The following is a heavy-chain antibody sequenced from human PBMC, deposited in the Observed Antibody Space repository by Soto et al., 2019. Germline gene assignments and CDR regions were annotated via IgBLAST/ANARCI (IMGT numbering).Heavy chain of an antibody. CDR2: IRSKAYGGTT. CDR1: GFTFGDYA. D-gene: IGHD3-22*01. CDR3: TRLRVEYYYDSSGYENWFDP. Sequence: GGSLRLSCTASGFTFGDYAMSWFRQAPGKGLEWVGFIRSKAYGGTTEYAASVKGRFTISRDDSKSIAYLQMKSLKTEDTAVYYCTRLRVEYYYDSSGYENWFDPWGQGTLVTVSS. J-gene: IGHJ5*02. V-gene: IGHV3-49*03.